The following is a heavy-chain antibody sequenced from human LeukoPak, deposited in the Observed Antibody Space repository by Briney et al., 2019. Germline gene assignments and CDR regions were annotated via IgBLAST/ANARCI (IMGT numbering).Heavy chain of an antibody. CDR1: GFSLSTSGMC. J-gene: IGHJ4*02. CDR3: ARILIAAAGTLDY. Sequence: SGPTLVNPTQTLTLTSTFSGFSLSTSGMCVSWIRQPPGKALEWLARIDWDDDKYYSTSLKTRLTSSKDTSKNQVVLTMTNMDPVDTATYYCARILIAAAGTLDYWGQGTLVTVSP. D-gene: IGHD6-13*01. CDR2: IDWDDDK. V-gene: IGHV2-70*11.